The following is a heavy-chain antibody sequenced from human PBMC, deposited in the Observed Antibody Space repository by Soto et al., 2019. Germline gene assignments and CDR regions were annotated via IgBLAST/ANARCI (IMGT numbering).Heavy chain of an antibody. D-gene: IGHD3-3*01. J-gene: IGHJ4*02. V-gene: IGHV3-7*03. Sequence: EVQLVESGGGLVQPGGSLRLYCAASGFTFGSNWMSWVRQAPGKGLEWEANIKRDGSEKYYVDSVKGRFTISRDNAKNTLYLQMNSLRADDTAVYYCASLEWESTGYADYWGQGTLVTVSS. CDR2: IKRDGSEK. CDR3: ASLEWESTGYADY. CDR1: GFTFGSNW.